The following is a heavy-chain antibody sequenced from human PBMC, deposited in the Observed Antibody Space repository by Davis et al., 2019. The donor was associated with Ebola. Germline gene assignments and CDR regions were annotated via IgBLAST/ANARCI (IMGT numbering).Heavy chain of an antibody. Sequence: GESLKISCAASGFTFSSYAMSWVRQAPGKGLEWVAIIKQDASEQYVVDSVKGRFTISRDNAKNSLFLQMNSLRAEDTAVYYCVGGYGWLHDYWGQGTLVTVSS. CDR2: IKQDASEQ. CDR3: VGGYGWLHDY. D-gene: IGHD5-12*01. CDR1: GFTFSSYA. V-gene: IGHV3-7*01. J-gene: IGHJ4*02.